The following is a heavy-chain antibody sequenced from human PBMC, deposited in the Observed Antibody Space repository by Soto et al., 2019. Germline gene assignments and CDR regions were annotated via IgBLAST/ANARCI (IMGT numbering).Heavy chain of an antibody. CDR1: GYTFTIYG. Sequence: QVQLVQSGGEVKKPGASVKVSFKASGYTFTIYGINWVRQAPGQGLEWMGWISPDNGNTNYAQKLQGRVTMTTDTFTSTTYMALRSLRSDDTAVYYCARALGYSGYAGMDVWGQGTTVTVSS. CDR3: ARALGYSGYAGMDV. V-gene: IGHV1-18*01. J-gene: IGHJ6*02. D-gene: IGHD5-12*01. CDR2: ISPDNGNT.